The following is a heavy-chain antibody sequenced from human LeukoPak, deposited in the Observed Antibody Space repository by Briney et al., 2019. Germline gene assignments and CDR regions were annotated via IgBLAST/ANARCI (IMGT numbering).Heavy chain of an antibody. Sequence: PSETLSLTCFVSGGSINITTYYWGWIRQTPGKGLEWIGEINHSGSTNYNPSLKSRVTISVDTSKNQFSLKLSSVTAADTAVYYCARKGGYNKKGWFDPWGQGTLVTVSS. V-gene: IGHV4-39*07. CDR1: GGSINITTYY. CDR2: INHSGST. CDR3: ARKGGYNKKGWFDP. J-gene: IGHJ5*02. D-gene: IGHD5-24*01.